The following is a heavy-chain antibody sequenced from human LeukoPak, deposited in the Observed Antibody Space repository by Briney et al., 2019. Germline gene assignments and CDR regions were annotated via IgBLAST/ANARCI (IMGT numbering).Heavy chain of an antibody. CDR2: ISAYNGNT. CDR1: GYTFTSYG. J-gene: IGHJ4*02. CDR3: ARVVGAGFGELSFFDY. Sequence: GASVKVSCKASGYTFTSYGISWVRQAPGQGLEWMGWISAYNGNTNYAQKLQGRVTMTTDTSTSTAYMELRSLRSDDTAVYYCARVVGAGFGELSFFDYWGQGTLATVSS. V-gene: IGHV1-18*01. D-gene: IGHD3-10*01.